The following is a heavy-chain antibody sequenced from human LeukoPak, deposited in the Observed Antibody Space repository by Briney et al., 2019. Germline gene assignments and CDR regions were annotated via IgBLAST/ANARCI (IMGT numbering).Heavy chain of an antibody. CDR3: AKDCRTSSSDYGMDV. D-gene: IGHD6-6*01. Sequence: GGSLRLSCAASGFTFSSYWMSWVRQAPGKGLEWVANIKQDGSEKYYVDSVKGRFTISRDNAKNSLYLQMNSLRAEDTALYYCAKDCRTSSSDYGMDVWGQGTTVTVSS. J-gene: IGHJ6*02. V-gene: IGHV3-7*03. CDR2: IKQDGSEK. CDR1: GFTFSSYW.